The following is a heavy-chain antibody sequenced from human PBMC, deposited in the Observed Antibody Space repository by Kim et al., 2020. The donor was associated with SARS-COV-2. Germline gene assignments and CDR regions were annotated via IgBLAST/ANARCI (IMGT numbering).Heavy chain of an antibody. V-gene: IGHV3-30*18. D-gene: IGHD5-18*01. CDR3: AKKYSYGYAPFDH. Sequence: GWSLRLSCAASEFIFSSFGMHWVRQAPGKGLEWVAFISFDGSDKYYADSVKGRFTISRDNSRNTLYLQMNSLRAEDTAVYYCAKKYSYGYAPFDHWGQGTLVTVSS. J-gene: IGHJ4*02. CDR2: ISFDGSDK. CDR1: EFIFSSFG.